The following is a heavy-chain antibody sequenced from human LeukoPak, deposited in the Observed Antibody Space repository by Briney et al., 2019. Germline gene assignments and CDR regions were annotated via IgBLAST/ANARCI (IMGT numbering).Heavy chain of an antibody. CDR3: ARNGGYYDFWSGYSNWFDP. CDR1: GYTFTSYD. J-gene: IGHJ5*02. V-gene: IGHV1-8*03. CDR2: MNPNSGNT. Sequence: ASVKVSCKASGYTFTSYDINWVRQATGQGLEWMGWMNPNSGNTGYAQKFQGRVTITRNTSISTAYMELSSLRSEDTAVYYCARNGGYYDFWSGYSNWFDPWGQGTLVTVSS. D-gene: IGHD3-3*01.